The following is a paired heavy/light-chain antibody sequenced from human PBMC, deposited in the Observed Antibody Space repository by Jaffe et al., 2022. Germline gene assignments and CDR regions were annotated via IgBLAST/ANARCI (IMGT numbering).Heavy chain of an antibody. CDR1: GGSISSYY. J-gene: IGHJ6*03. V-gene: IGHV4-59*01. CDR2: IYYSGST. CDR3: ARAPTYYYGSGWDMDV. Sequence: QVQLQESGPGLVKPSETLSLTCTVSGGSISSYYWSWIRQPPGKGLEWIGNIYYSGSTNYNPSLKSRVTISVDTSKNQFSLKLSSVTAADTAVYYCARAPTYYYGSGWDMDVWGKGTTVTVSS. D-gene: IGHD3-10*01.
Light chain of an antibody. CDR3: SSYTSSSAPWV. Sequence: QSALTQPASVSGSPGQSITISCTGTSSDVGGYNYVSWYQQHPGKAPKLMIYDVSHRPSGISNRFSGSKSGNTASLTISGLQAEDEADYYCSSYTSSSAPWVFGGGTKLTVL. CDR1: SSDVGGYNY. V-gene: IGLV2-14*03. J-gene: IGLJ3*02. CDR2: DVS.